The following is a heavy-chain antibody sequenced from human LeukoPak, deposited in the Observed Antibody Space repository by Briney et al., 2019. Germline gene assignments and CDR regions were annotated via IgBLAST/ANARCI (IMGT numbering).Heavy chain of an antibody. J-gene: IGHJ6*03. CDR1: GGSISSSSYY. CDR3: ARGVQLWLRDYYDSSRYMDV. V-gene: IGHV4-39*07. CDR2: IYYSGST. D-gene: IGHD3-22*01. Sequence: SETLSLTCTVSGGSISSSSYYWGWIRQPPGKGLEWIGSIYYSGSTYYNPSLKSRVTISVDTSKNQFSLKLSSVTAADTAVYYCARGVQLWLRDYYDSSRYMDVWGKGTTVTISS.